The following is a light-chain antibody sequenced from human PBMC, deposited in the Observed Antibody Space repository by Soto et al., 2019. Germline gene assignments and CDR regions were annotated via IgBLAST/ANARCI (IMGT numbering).Light chain of an antibody. V-gene: IGKV1-5*01. CDR1: QSISSW. CDR3: QQEGT. J-gene: IGKJ1*01. Sequence: DIQMTQSPSTLSASVGDRVTITCRASQSISSWLAWYQQKPGKAPKLLIYDASSLESGVPSRFSGSGSGTEFTLTISSLQPDDFAPYYCQQEGTFGQGTKVDIK. CDR2: DAS.